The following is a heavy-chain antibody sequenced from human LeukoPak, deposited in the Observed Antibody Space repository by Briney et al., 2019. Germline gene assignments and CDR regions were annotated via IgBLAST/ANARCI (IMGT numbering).Heavy chain of an antibody. D-gene: IGHD2-2*01. Sequence: GGSLRLSCAASGFTFSSYWMSWVRQAPGKGLEWVANIKQDGSEKYYVDSVKGRFTISRDNAKNSLYLQMNSLRAEDTAVYYCASLGYCRSTSCYASNYFDYWGQGTLVTVSS. CDR3: ASLGYCRSTSCYASNYFDY. J-gene: IGHJ4*02. V-gene: IGHV3-7*01. CDR1: GFTFSSYW. CDR2: IKQDGSEK.